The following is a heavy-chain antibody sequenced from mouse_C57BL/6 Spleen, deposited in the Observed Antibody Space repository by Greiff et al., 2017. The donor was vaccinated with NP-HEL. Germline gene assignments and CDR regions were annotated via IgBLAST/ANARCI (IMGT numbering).Heavy chain of an antibody. CDR3: AGGAYDGYWYV. CDR1: GYTFTDYN. CDR2: INPNNGGT. J-gene: IGHJ1*03. Sequence: VQLQQSGPELVKPGASVKMSCKASGYTFTDYNMHWVKQRHGKSLEWIGYINPNNGGTSYNQKFKGKATLTVNKSSSTAYMVLRSLTSEDSAVYYCAGGAYDGYWYVWGTGTTVTVSS. D-gene: IGHD2-3*01. V-gene: IGHV1-22*01.